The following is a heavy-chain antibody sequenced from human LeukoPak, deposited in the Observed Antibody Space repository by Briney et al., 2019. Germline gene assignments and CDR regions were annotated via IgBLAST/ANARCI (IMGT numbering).Heavy chain of an antibody. CDR2: INRSGGT. V-gene: IGHV4-34*01. Sequence: PSETLSLTCAVYGGSFGGYSWSWIRQPPGKGLEWIGEINRSGGTNYNPSLKSRVTISVDTSKNQFSLKLSSVTAADTAVYYCARGGDGYNSTWFDYWGQGTLVTVSS. D-gene: IGHD5-24*01. J-gene: IGHJ4*02. CDR3: ARGGDGYNSTWFDY. CDR1: GGSFGGYS.